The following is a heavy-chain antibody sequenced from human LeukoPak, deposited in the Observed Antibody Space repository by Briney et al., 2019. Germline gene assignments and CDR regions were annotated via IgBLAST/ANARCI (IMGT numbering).Heavy chain of an antibody. J-gene: IGHJ5*02. CDR1: GYTFTSYY. CDR2: INPSGGST. V-gene: IGHV1-46*01. Sequence: ASVKVSCKASGYTFTSYYMHWVRQAPGQGLEWMGIINPSGGSTSYAQKFQGRVTMTRDMSTSTVYMELSSLRSEDTAVYYCARDGYCSGGSCHNWFDPWGQGTLVTVSS. D-gene: IGHD2-15*01. CDR3: ARDGYCSGGSCHNWFDP.